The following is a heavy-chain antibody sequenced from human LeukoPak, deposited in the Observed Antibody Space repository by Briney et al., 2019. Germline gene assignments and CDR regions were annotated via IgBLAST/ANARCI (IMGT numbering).Heavy chain of an antibody. V-gene: IGHV4-30-2*01. J-gene: IGHJ5*02. CDR2: IFHTGST. CDR1: GDSISSGGYA. CDR3: ARELWFANAPGSWLDP. Sequence: TLSLTCVVSGDSISSGGYAWSWIRQPPGKGLEWIGYIFHTGSTFYNPSLKSRVTISVDNSKNQFSLRLSSVTAADTAVYYCARELWFANAPGSWLDPWGQGTVVTVST. D-gene: IGHD3-10*01.